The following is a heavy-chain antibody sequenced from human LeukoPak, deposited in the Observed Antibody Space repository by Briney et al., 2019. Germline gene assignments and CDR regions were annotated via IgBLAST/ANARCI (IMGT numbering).Heavy chain of an antibody. Sequence: GGSLRLSCAASGFTFSSHCMNWARQAPGKGLEWVANIKQDGSEKYYVDSVKGRFTISRDNAKSSLYLQMNSLRAEDTAVYYCTRQVGGDAFDIWGQGTMVTVSS. CDR1: GFTFSSHC. D-gene: IGHD3-10*01. V-gene: IGHV3-7*01. J-gene: IGHJ3*02. CDR3: TRQVGGDAFDI. CDR2: IKQDGSEK.